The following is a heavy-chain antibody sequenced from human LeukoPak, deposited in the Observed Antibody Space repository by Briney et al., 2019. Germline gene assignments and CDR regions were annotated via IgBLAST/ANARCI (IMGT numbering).Heavy chain of an antibody. V-gene: IGHV3-66*01. J-gene: IGHJ4*02. CDR2: IYSGGST. CDR1: GFTVNSNY. CDR3: AREYSGYDSVSGYFDY. Sequence: GESLRLSCAASGFTVNSNYMSWVRQAPGKGREWVSVIYSGGSTYYADSVKGRFTISRDNSKNTLYLQMNSLRAEDTAVYYCAREYSGYDSVSGYFDYWGQGTLVTVSS. D-gene: IGHD5-12*01.